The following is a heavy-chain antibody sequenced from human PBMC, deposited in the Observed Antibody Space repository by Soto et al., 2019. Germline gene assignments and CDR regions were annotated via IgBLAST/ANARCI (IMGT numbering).Heavy chain of an antibody. J-gene: IGHJ4*02. CDR3: ARDKALGYGGNYPDY. CDR1: GFTFSSYS. Sequence: SETLSLSCVASGFTFSSYSMNWVRQHPGKGLEWIGYIYYSGSTYYNPSLKSRVTISVDTSKNQFSLKLSSVTAADTAVYYCARDKALGYGGNYPDYWGQGTLVTVSS. CDR2: IYYSGST. D-gene: IGHD3-3*01. V-gene: IGHV4-31*02.